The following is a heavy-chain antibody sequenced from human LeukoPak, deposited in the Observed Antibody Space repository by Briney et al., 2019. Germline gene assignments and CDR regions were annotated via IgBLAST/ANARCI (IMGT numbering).Heavy chain of an antibody. CDR2: IYPGDSDT. CDR1: GNSFTNNW. D-gene: IGHD3-10*01. V-gene: IGHV5-51*01. J-gene: IGHJ5*02. Sequence: GESLKISCKGSGNSFTNNWIAWVRQMPGKGLEWMGIIYPGDSDTRYSPSFQGQVTISADKSISTAYLQWSSLKASDTAMYYCARQLDYYGSSNWFDPWGQGTLVTVSS. CDR3: ARQLDYYGSSNWFDP.